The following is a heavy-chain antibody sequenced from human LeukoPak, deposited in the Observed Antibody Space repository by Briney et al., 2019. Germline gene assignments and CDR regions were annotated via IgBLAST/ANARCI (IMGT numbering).Heavy chain of an antibody. CDR3: ARGRITIFGVVIPHFDN. J-gene: IGHJ4*02. CDR2: IDNSGNT. D-gene: IGHD3-3*01. V-gene: IGHV4-59*01. CDR1: RVSISSYY. Sequence: SETLSLTCTVSRVSISSYYWRWLRQPPGKGLEWIGYIDNSGNTNSNPSLKSRVTMSVDTSKTQFSLKLSSVIAADTAVYDCARGRITIFGVVIPHFDNWGQGTLVTVSS.